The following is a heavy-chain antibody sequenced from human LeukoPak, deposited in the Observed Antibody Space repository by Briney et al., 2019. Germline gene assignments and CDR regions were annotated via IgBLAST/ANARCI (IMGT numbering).Heavy chain of an antibody. D-gene: IGHD3-10*01. CDR3: ARVYYGSGSLHYYYYYMDV. V-gene: IGHV3-23*01. J-gene: IGHJ6*03. Sequence: PGGSLRLSCAASGFTFTSFAMSWVRQAPGKGLESVSAISGSGGSTYYADSVKGRFTISRDNSKNTLYLQMNSLRADDTAVYYCARVYYGSGSLHYYYYYMDVWGKGTTVTISS. CDR1: GFTFTSFA. CDR2: ISGSGGST.